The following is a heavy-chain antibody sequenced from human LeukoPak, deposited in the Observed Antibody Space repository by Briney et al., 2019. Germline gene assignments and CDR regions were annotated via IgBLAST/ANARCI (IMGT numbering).Heavy chain of an antibody. CDR2: INHSGST. D-gene: IGHD5-18*01. CDR3: ATTSLKYVDTAMTFDY. CDR1: GGSFSGYY. Sequence: SETLSLTCAVYGGSFSGYYWSWIRQPPGKGLEWIGEINHSGSTNYNPSLKSRVTISVDTSKNQFSLKLSSVTAADTAVYYCATTSLKYVDTAMTFDYWGQGTLVTVSS. J-gene: IGHJ4*02. V-gene: IGHV4-34*01.